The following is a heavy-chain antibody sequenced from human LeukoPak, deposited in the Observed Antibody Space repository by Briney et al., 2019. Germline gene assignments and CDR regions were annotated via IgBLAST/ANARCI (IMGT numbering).Heavy chain of an antibody. CDR1: GFSFSNYG. CDR3: ARSPFGGVIVIGDY. CDR2: ISYDGSIE. D-gene: IGHD3-16*02. J-gene: IGHJ4*02. Sequence: GGSLRLSCAASGFSFSNYGMHWVRQAPSKGLEWVAVISYDGSIEYYADSVKGRFTISRDNSKNTLYLQMNSLRAEDTAAYYCARSPFGGVIVIGDYWGQGTLVTVSS. V-gene: IGHV3-30*03.